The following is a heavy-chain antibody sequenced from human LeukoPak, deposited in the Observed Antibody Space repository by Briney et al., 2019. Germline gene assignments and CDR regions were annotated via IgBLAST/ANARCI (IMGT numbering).Heavy chain of an antibody. J-gene: IGHJ4*02. CDR3: ARGGTYYYDSLFDY. CDR1: GFTFSSYS. Sequence: PGGSLRLSCAASGFTFSSYSMNWVRQAPGKGLEWVSSISSSRSYIYYADSVKDRFTISRDNAKNSLYLQMNSLRAEDTAVYYCARGGTYYYDSLFDYWGQGTLVTVSS. D-gene: IGHD3-22*01. V-gene: IGHV3-21*01. CDR2: ISSSRSYI.